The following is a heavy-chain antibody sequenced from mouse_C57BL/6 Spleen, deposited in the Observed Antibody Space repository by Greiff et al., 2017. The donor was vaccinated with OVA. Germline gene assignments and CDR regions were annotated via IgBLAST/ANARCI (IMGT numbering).Heavy chain of an antibody. Sequence: QVQLQQSGPEQVKPGASVKISCKASGYAFSSSWMNWVKQRPGKGLEWIGRIYPGDGDTNYNGKFKGKATLTADKSSSTAYMQLSSLTSEDSAVYFCAKITTVAYYFDYWGQGTTLTVSS. CDR2: IYPGDGDT. CDR1: GYAFSSSW. D-gene: IGHD1-1*01. J-gene: IGHJ2*01. CDR3: AKITTVAYYFDY. V-gene: IGHV1-82*01.